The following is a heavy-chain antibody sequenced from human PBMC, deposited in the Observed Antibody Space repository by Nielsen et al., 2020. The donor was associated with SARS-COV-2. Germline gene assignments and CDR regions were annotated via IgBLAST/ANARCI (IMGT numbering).Heavy chain of an antibody. J-gene: IGHJ4*02. V-gene: IGHV1-46*01. CDR1: GYTFTSYD. Sequence: ASVKVSCKASGYTFTSYDMHWVRQAPGQGLEWMGIINPSGGSTSYAQKFQGRVTMTRDTSTSTVYMELSSLRSEDTAVYYCAREEPDYYDSSGCLDYWGQGTLVTVTS. CDR2: INPSGGST. CDR3: AREEPDYYDSSGCLDY. D-gene: IGHD3-22*01.